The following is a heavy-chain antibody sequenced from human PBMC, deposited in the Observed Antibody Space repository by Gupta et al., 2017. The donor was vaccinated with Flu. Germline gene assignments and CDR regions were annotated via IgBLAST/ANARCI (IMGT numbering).Heavy chain of an antibody. D-gene: IGHD5-12*01. V-gene: IGHV4-39*01. CDR2: IYYSGST. J-gene: IGHJ4*02. Sequence: RQPPGKGLEWIGSIYYSGSTYYNPSLKSRVTISVDTSKNQFSLKLSSVTAADTAVYYCARGYSGYAVSGFDYWGQGTLVTVSS. CDR3: ARGYSGYAVSGFDY.